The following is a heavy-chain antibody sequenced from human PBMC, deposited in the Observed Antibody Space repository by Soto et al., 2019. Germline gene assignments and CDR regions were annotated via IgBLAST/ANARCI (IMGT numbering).Heavy chain of an antibody. CDR1: GGVFGSFS. Sequence: QVQLVQSGAEVRKPGSSVKVSCKAPGGVFGSFSITWVRQAPGQGLEWIGGIIPIYGTANYAQNFQGRVTITADAATSTAYVEVSSLGSEDTAVYYCAKDRRADWESYYYYAMDVWGQGTTVIVSS. D-gene: IGHD1-26*01. CDR2: IIPIYGTA. V-gene: IGHV1-69*01. CDR3: AKDRRADWESYYYYAMDV. J-gene: IGHJ6*02.